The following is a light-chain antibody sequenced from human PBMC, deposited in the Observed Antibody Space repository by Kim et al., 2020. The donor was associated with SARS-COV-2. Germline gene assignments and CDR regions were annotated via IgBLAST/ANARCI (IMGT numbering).Light chain of an antibody. J-gene: IGLJ2*01. CDR1: SPNIGRNY. Sequence: GQRLTFSWSGTSPNIGRNYVFWYQQLPGSAPKLLLYRNDQRPSGVPDRFSGSKSGTSASLAISGLRSEDEADYYCAVWDDSLSGVIFGGGTQLTVL. V-gene: IGLV1-47*01. CDR2: RND. CDR3: AVWDDSLSGVI.